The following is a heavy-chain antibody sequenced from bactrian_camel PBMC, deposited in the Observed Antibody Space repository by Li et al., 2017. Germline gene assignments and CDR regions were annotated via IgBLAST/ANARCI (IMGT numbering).Heavy chain of an antibody. Sequence: QLVESGGGSVQTGGSLRLSCAASGFTFSMAWFRQAPGKKREGVAGIDVDGSTNYADFVKGRFAISKDDAKRTLNLQMNSLKPEDTAMYFCAAGGDARGGWRPHLTRQFDYNYWGQGTQVTVS. CDR2: IDVDGST. D-gene: IGHD7*01. CDR1: GFTFS. CDR3: AAGGDARGGWRPHLTRQFDYNY. V-gene: IGHV3S53*01. J-gene: IGHJ4*01.